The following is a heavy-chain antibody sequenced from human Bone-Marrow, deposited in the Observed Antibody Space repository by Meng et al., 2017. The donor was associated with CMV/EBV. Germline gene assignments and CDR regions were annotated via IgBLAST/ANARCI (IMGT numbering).Heavy chain of an antibody. J-gene: IGHJ6*02. CDR2: INHSGST. V-gene: IGHV4-34*01. CDR1: GGSFSGYY. Sequence: GSLRLSCAVYGGSFSGYYWSWIRQPPGKGLEWIGEINHSGSTNYNPSLKSRVTISVDTSKNQFSLKLSSVTAADTAVYYCARGRGYCSSTSCYYYYGMDVRGQGTTVTVSS. D-gene: IGHD2-2*01. CDR3: ARGRGYCSSTSCYYYYGMDV.